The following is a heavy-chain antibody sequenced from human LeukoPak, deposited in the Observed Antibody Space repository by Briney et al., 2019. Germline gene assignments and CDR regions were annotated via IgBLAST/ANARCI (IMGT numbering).Heavy chain of an antibody. D-gene: IGHD6-19*01. V-gene: IGHV3-30*18. CDR3: AKDATGVQWLVPFFDY. J-gene: IGHJ4*02. Sequence: PGGSLRLSCAASGFTFNTYGMRWVRQAPGKGLEWVAVISYDGSHKHYADSVKGRFTISRDNSKNTLYLQMNSLGAEDTAVYYCAKDATGVQWLVPFFDYWGQGTLVTVSS. CDR1: GFTFNTYG. CDR2: ISYDGSHK.